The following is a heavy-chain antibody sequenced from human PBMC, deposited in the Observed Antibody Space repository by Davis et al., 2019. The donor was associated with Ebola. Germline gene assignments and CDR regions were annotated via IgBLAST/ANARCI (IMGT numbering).Heavy chain of an antibody. CDR3: ARAARLFPMAADYFDY. J-gene: IGHJ4*02. D-gene: IGHD2-21*01. CDR1: GGSINNYY. Sequence: MPSETLSLTCTVSGGSINNYYWSWIRQPAGKGLEWIGRMHRTGRTNSNPSLQSRVTMSLDTSKNQFSLKLSSVTAADTAVYYCARAARLFPMAADYFDYWGQGTLVTVSS. V-gene: IGHV4-4*07. CDR2: MHRTGRT.